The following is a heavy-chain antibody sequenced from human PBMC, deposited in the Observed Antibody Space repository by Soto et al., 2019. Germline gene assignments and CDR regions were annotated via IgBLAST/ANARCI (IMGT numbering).Heavy chain of an antibody. CDR3: ARAREGYCSGDNCYFYYGMDV. CDR1: GGTFSSNT. Sequence: QVQLVQSGAEVKEPGSSVTVSCKASGGTFSSNTLSWVRQAPGQGLEWMGGIIPIFGTANYAQKFQGRVTITADESTRTAYMERSSLRSEDTAVYYCARAREGYCSGDNCYFYYGMDVWGQGTTVTVSS. J-gene: IGHJ6*02. D-gene: IGHD2-15*01. CDR2: IIPIFGTA. V-gene: IGHV1-69*12.